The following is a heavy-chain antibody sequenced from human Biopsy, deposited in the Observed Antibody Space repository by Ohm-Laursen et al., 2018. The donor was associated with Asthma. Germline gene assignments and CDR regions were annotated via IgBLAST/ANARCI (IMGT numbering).Heavy chain of an antibody. V-gene: IGHV3-23*01. D-gene: IGHD2/OR15-2a*01. CDR3: ARDESFSMASGSWFDP. J-gene: IGHJ5*02. Sequence: SLRLSCAASGFNFGNYAMAWVRQAPGKGLEWVSTISGSSIIIHYGGSVKGRFTISRDNSKNTMYLVMNSLRPEDTAVYYCARDESFSMASGSWFDPRGQGTLVTVSS. CDR1: GFNFGNYA. CDR2: ISGSSIII.